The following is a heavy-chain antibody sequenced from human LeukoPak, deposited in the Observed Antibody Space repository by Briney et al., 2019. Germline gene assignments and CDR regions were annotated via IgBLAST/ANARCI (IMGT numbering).Heavy chain of an antibody. CDR1: GFTFDDYA. CDR2: ISWNSGSI. V-gene: IGHV3-9*01. J-gene: IGHJ4*02. D-gene: IGHD6-13*01. CDR3: ASRLYSSSWYPGY. Sequence: GRSLRLSCAASGFTFDDYAMHWVRQAPGKGLEWVSGISWNSGSIGYVDSVKGRFTISRDNAKNSLYLQMNNLTAEDTAIYYCASRLYSSSWYPGYWGQGTLVTVSS.